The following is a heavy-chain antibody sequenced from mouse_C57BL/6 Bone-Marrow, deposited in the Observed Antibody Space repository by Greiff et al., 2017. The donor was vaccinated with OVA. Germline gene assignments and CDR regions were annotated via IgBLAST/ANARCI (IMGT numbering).Heavy chain of an antibody. D-gene: IGHD2-3*01. V-gene: IGHV5-4*03. CDR1: GFTFSSYA. Sequence: EVKLQESGGGLVKPGGSLKLSCAASGFTFSSYAMSWVRQTPEKRLEWVATISDGGSYTYYPDNVKGRFTISRDNAKNNLYLQMSHLKSEDTAMYYCARVGLLRNYAMDYWGQGTSVTVSS. CDR3: ARVGLLRNYAMDY. J-gene: IGHJ4*01. CDR2: ISDGGSYT.